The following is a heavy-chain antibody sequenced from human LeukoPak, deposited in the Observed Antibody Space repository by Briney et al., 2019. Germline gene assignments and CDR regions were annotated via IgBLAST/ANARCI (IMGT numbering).Heavy chain of an antibody. CDR1: GFTFSSYS. Sequence: GGSLRLSCAASGFTFSSYSMSWVRQAPGKGLEWVSVIYSGGSIYYADSVKGRFTISRDNSKNTLYLQMNSLRAEDTAVYYCASSVLRYFDWLLNFDYWGQGTLVTVSS. CDR3: ASSVLRYFDWLLNFDY. V-gene: IGHV3-66*01. D-gene: IGHD3-9*01. J-gene: IGHJ4*02. CDR2: IYSGGSI.